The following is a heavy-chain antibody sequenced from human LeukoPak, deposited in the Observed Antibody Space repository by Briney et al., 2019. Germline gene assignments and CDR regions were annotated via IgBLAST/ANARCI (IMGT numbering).Heavy chain of an antibody. CDR1: GFAFSSYG. D-gene: IGHD3-10*01. V-gene: IGHV3-33*01. J-gene: IGHJ6*02. CDR3: ARERTLYVSGSGYGMDV. Sequence: GGSLRLSCAVSGFAFSSYGMHWVRQAPGKGLEWVALIWYDGSNKYYADSVKGRFTISRDSSKNTLYLEMSSLRAEDTAVYFCARERTLYVSGSGYGMDVWGQGTTVTVSS. CDR2: IWYDGSNK.